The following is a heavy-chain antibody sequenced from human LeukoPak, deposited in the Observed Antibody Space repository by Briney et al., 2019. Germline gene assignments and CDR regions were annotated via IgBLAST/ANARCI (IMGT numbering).Heavy chain of an antibody. Sequence: GGSLRLSCAASGFTFSDYYMSWLRQAPGKGLEWVSYISSRGSTIYYADSVKGRFTISRDNAKNSLFLQMNSLRAEDTAVYYCARDPSGYFNYWGQGTLAAVSS. V-gene: IGHV3-11*01. D-gene: IGHD3-22*01. J-gene: IGHJ4*02. CDR1: GFTFSDYY. CDR2: ISSRGSTI. CDR3: ARDPSGYFNY.